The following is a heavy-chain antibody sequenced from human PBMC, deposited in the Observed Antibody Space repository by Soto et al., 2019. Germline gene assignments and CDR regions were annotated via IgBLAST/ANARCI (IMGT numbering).Heavy chain of an antibody. D-gene: IGHD1-26*01. V-gene: IGHV1-18*01. CDR1: GYTFTSYG. CDR3: ARERSIVGATDWFDP. CDR2: ISAYNGNT. Sequence: ASVKVSCKASGYTFTSYGISWVRQAPGQGLEWMGWISAYNGNTNYAQKLQGRVTMTTDTSTSTAYMELRSLRSDDTAVYYCARERSIVGATDWFDPWGQGTLVTVSS. J-gene: IGHJ5*02.